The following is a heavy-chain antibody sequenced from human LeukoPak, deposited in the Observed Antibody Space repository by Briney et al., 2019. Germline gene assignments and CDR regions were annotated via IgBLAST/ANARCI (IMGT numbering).Heavy chain of an antibody. CDR1: GGSISSSSYY. Sequence: SETLSLTCTVSGGSISSSSYYWGWIRQPPGKGLEWIGSIYYSGSTYYNPSLKSRVTISVDTSKNQFSLKLSSVTAADTAVYYCARHIDYGSNYYYYGMDVWGQGTTVTVSS. CDR2: IYYSGST. CDR3: ARHIDYGSNYYYYGMDV. V-gene: IGHV4-39*01. J-gene: IGHJ6*02. D-gene: IGHD4-23*01.